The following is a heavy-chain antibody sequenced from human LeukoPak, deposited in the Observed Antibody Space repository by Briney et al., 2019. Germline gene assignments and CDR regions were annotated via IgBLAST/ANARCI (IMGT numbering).Heavy chain of an antibody. CDR3: ARRWNYGRNYYIDV. CDR2: INDRGRA. D-gene: IGHD1-7*01. CDR1: GGSFSNYY. Sequence: PSETLSLTCAVYGGSFSNYYWNWIRQTPGKGLEWLGEINDRGRANYNPSLMSRVTVSVDTSKNRFSLRLTSVTATDTAIYYCARRWNYGRNYYIDVWGKGATVSVSS. J-gene: IGHJ6*03. V-gene: IGHV4-34*01.